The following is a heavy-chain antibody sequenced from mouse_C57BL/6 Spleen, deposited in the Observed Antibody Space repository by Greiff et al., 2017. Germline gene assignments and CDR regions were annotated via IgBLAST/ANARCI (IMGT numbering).Heavy chain of an antibody. CDR2: ISDGGSYT. CDR3: ARVDGYSFAY. J-gene: IGHJ3*01. D-gene: IGHD2-3*01. CDR1: GFTFSSYA. V-gene: IGHV5-4*03. Sequence: EVKLVESGGGLVKPGGSLKLSCAASGFTFSSYAMSWVRQTPEKRLEWVATISDGGSYTYYPDNVKGRFTIARDNAKTNLYLQMSHLKSEDTAMYYCARVDGYSFAYWGQGTLVTVSA.